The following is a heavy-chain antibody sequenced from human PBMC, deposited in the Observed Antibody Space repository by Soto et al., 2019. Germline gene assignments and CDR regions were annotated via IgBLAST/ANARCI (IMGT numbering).Heavy chain of an antibody. CDR2: IYPGDSDT. J-gene: IGHJ6*02. CDR3: ARHGYSYGSPNYYNYDMDV. D-gene: IGHD5-18*01. V-gene: IGHV5-51*01. CDR1: GYSFTSYW. Sequence: ESLKISCNGSGYSFTSYWIGWVRQMPGKGLEWMGIIYPGDSDTRYSPSFQGQVTISADKSISTAYLQWSSLKASDTAMYYCARHGYSYGSPNYYNYDMDVWGQGTTVTVSS.